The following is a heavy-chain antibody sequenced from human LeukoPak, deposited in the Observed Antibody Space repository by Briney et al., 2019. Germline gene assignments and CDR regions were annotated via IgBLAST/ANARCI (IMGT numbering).Heavy chain of an antibody. CDR3: ARVGGPQGTAVAGLSEFFDY. CDR2: ISAYNGNT. V-gene: IGHV1-18*01. J-gene: IGHJ4*02. CDR1: GYTFASYG. Sequence: ASVKVSCKASGYTFASYGISWVRQAAGQGLEWMGWISAYNGNTNYAQKLQGRVTMTTDTSTSTAYMELRSLRSDDTAVYYCARVGGPQGTAVAGLSEFFDYWGQGTLVTVSS. D-gene: IGHD6-19*01.